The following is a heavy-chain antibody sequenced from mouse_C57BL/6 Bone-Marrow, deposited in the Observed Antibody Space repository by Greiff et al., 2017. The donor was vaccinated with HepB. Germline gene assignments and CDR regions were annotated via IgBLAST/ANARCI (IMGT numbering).Heavy chain of an antibody. D-gene: IGHD1-1*01. Sequence: QVQLKQSGAELVRPGASVKLSCKASGYTFTDYYINWVKQRPGQGLEWIARIYPGSGNTYYNEKFKGKATLTAEKSSSTAYMQLSSLTSEDSAVYFCARGRYYGSSYLYAMDYWGQGTSVTVSS. J-gene: IGHJ4*01. CDR3: ARGRYYGSSYLYAMDY. CDR1: GYTFTDYY. CDR2: IYPGSGNT. V-gene: IGHV1-76*01.